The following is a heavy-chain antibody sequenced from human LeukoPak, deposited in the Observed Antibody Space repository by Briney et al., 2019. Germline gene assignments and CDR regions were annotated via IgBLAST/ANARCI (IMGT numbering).Heavy chain of an antibody. D-gene: IGHD6-19*01. Sequence: PGGSLRLSCAASGFTFSSYAMSWVRQAPGKGLEWVSAISGSGGSTYYADSVKGRFTISRDNSKNTLYLQMNSLRAEDTAVYYCAKEPDNSSGWYYYYGMDVWGQGTTVTVSS. CDR3: AKEPDNSSGWYYYYGMDV. CDR2: ISGSGGST. J-gene: IGHJ6*02. V-gene: IGHV3-23*01. CDR1: GFTFSSYA.